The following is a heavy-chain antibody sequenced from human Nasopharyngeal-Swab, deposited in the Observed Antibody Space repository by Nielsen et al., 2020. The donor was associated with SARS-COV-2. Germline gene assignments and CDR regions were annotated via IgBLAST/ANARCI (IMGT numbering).Heavy chain of an antibody. Sequence: WIRQPLGKGLEWVGFIRSKAYGGTTEYAASVKGRFTILRDDSKSIAYLQMNSLKTEDTAVYYCTREGYCSSTSCYVYYYYGMDVWGQGTTVTVSS. CDR2: IRSKAYGGTT. J-gene: IGHJ6*02. CDR3: TREGYCSSTSCYVYYYYGMDV. D-gene: IGHD2-2*01. V-gene: IGHV3-49*02.